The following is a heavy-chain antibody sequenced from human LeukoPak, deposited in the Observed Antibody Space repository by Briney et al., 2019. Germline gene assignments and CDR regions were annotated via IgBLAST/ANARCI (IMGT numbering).Heavy chain of an antibody. CDR3: AKAPVTTCSGAYCYPFDY. D-gene: IGHD2-15*01. V-gene: IGHV3-11*01. J-gene: IGHJ4*02. Sequence: GGSLRLSCAASGFYFSDYYMSWVRQAPGKGLEWLSYISSSGNNEYCADSVKGRFTISRDSSKNTLYLQMNSLRAEDAAVYYCAKAPVTTCSGAYCYPFDYWGQGTLVTVSS. CDR2: ISSSGNNE. CDR1: GFYFSDYY.